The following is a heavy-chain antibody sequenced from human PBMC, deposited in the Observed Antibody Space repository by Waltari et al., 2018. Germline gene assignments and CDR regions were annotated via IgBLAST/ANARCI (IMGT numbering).Heavy chain of an antibody. J-gene: IGHJ4*02. Sequence: QVQLVQSGAEVKKPGASVKVSCKASGYTFTGSYMHWVRQAPGQGLEWMGRINPNSGVTNYAQKFQGRVTMTRDTSISTAYMELSRLRSDDTAVYYCARGGGSGSNIDYWGQGTLVTVSS. CDR1: GYTFTGSY. CDR2: INPNSGVT. D-gene: IGHD1-26*01. V-gene: IGHV1-2*06. CDR3: ARGGGSGSNIDY.